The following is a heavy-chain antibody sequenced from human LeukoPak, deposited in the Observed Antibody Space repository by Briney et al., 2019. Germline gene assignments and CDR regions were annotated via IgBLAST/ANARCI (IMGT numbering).Heavy chain of an antibody. CDR2: IYYSGST. CDR3: ARAFYPGYYSYMAV. J-gene: IGHJ6*03. D-gene: IGHD3-3*02. CDR1: GGSFSGYY. V-gene: IGHV4-59*01. Sequence: PSETLSLTCAVYGGSFSGYYWSWIRQPPGKGLEWIGYIYYSGSTNYNPSLKSRVTISVDTSKNQFSLKLSSVTAADTAVYYCARAFYPGYYSYMAVWGKGTTATVSS.